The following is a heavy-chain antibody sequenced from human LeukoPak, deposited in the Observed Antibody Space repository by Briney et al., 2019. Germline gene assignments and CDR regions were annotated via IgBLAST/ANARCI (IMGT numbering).Heavy chain of an antibody. CDR3: ARVVYSSSCCPDY. V-gene: IGHV4-39*06. J-gene: IGHJ4*02. CDR1: GGSISSSSYY. D-gene: IGHD6-13*01. CDR2: IYYSGST. Sequence: PSETLSLTCTVSGGSISSSSYYWGWIRQPPGKGLEWIGSIYYSGSTYYNPSLKSRVTISVDTSKNQFPLKLSSVTAADTAVYYCARVVYSSSCCPDYWGQGTLVTVSS.